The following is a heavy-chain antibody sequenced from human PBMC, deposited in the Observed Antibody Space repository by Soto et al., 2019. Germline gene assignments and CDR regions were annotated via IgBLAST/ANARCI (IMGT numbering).Heavy chain of an antibody. CDR2: ISAYNGNT. Sequence: ASVKVSCKASGYTFTSYGISWVRQAPGQGLEWMGWISAYNGNTNYAQKLQGRVTMTTDTSTSTAYMELRSLRSDDTAVYYCATAQGIKTFRAVNLYNWLDTWGQGTLVTVSS. CDR1: GYTFTSYG. J-gene: IGHJ5*02. V-gene: IGHV1-18*04. D-gene: IGHD3-16*01. CDR3: ATAQGIKTFRAVNLYNWLDT.